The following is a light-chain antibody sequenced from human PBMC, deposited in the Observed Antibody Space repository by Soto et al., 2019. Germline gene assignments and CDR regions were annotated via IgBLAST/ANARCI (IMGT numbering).Light chain of an antibody. CDR1: QIVTSDY. CDR2: GAS. J-gene: IGKJ1*01. CDR3: QQFDGSLWT. Sequence: DIVLAQSPGTLSLSPGERVTLSCRASQIVTSDYLAWYHQAPGQAPRLLIYGASNRATGIPDRFSGSGSGTDFTLTISRLEPEDFAVYCCQQFDGSLWTFGPGTKVDIK. V-gene: IGKV3-20*01.